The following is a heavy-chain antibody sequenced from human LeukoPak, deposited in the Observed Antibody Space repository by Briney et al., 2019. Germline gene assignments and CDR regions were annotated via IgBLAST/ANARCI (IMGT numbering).Heavy chain of an antibody. J-gene: IGHJ4*02. V-gene: IGHV1-18*01. D-gene: IGHD6-19*01. CDR1: GYTFTSYG. Sequence: ASVKVSCKASGYTFTSYGISWVRQAPGQGLEWMGWISAYNGNTNYAQKLQGRVTMTTDTSTSTAYMELRSLRADDTAVYYCARPSSGWYYFDYWGQGTLVTVSS. CDR3: ARPSSGWYYFDY. CDR2: ISAYNGNT.